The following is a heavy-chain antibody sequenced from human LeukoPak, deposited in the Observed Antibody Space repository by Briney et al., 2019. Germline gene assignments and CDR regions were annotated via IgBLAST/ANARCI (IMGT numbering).Heavy chain of an antibody. CDR1: GFTFSSYS. J-gene: IGHJ4*02. CDR3: ARATGYCSSTSCYCFDY. CDR2: ISSSSSYI. D-gene: IGHD2-2*01. V-gene: IGHV3-21*01. Sequence: SGGSLRLSCAASGFTFSSYSMNWVRQAPGKRLEWVSPISSSSSYIYYADSVKGRFTISRDNAKNSLYLQMNSLRAEDTAVYYCARATGYCSSTSCYCFDYWGQGTLVTVSS.